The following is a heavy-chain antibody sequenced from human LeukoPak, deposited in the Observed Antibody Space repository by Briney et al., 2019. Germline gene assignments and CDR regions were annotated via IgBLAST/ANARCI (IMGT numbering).Heavy chain of an antibody. Sequence: GASVKVSCKASGYTFTGYYMHWVRQATGQGLEWMGWMNPNSGNTGYAQKFQGRVTMTRNTSISTAYMELSSLRSEDTAVYYCARAVGGWYYYYGMDVWGQGTTVTVSS. J-gene: IGHJ6*02. CDR2: MNPNSGNT. D-gene: IGHD6-19*01. CDR1: GYTFTGYY. CDR3: ARAVGGWYYYYGMDV. V-gene: IGHV1-8*02.